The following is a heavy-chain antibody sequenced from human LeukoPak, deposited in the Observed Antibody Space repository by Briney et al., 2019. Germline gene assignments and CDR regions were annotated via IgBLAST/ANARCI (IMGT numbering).Heavy chain of an antibody. Sequence: PGGSLRLSCAASGFTFSNYAMSWVRQAPGKGLEWVSSISSSSSYIYYADSVKGRFTISRDNAKNSLYLQMNSLRAEDTAVYYCARAPPSGYWGQGTLVTVSS. CDR3: ARAPPSGY. D-gene: IGHD3-10*01. CDR2: ISSSSSYI. CDR1: GFTFSNYA. J-gene: IGHJ4*02. V-gene: IGHV3-21*01.